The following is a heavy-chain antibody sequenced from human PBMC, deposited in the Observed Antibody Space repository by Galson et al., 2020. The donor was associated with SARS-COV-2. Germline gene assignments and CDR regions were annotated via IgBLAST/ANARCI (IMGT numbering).Heavy chain of an antibody. J-gene: IGHJ4*02. CDR3: LSYSSTRDNY. Sequence: GGSLRLSCSASGFIFSDYAMHWVRQAPGKGLQYVSAMSSTEGTSFYADSVNGRFTMSRDNSKNTFYLQMTGLRVEDSAFYYCLSYSSTRDNYWGQGTLVTVSS. CDR2: MSSTEGTS. CDR1: GFIFSDYA. D-gene: IGHD6-19*01. V-gene: IGHV3-64D*09.